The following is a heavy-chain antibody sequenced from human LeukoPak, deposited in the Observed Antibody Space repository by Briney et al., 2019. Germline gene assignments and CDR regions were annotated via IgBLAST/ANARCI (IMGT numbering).Heavy chain of an antibody. CDR2: IYSGGRT. D-gene: IGHD4-23*01. J-gene: IGHJ4*02. CDR1: GFTVSRNY. CDR3: TKDLRYYYADNHSEMDEHDY. V-gene: IGHV3-66*02. Sequence: PGGSLRLSCAASGFTVSRNYMSWVRQAPGKGLEWVSVIYSGGRTYYADSVKGRFTISRDNSKNTLSLQMNSLRVEDTALYYRTKDLRYYYADNHSEMDEHDYWGQGTLVTVSS.